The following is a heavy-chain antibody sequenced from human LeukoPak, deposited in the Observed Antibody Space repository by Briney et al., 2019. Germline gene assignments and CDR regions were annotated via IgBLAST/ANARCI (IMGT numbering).Heavy chain of an antibody. V-gene: IGHV1-69*05. D-gene: IGHD6-13*01. CDR1: GGTFSSYA. CDR3: ATYSRGRNSWYLPLFDS. J-gene: IGHJ4*02. CDR2: IIPIFGTA. Sequence: ASVKVSCKASGGTFSSYAISWVRQAPGQGLEWMGGIIPIFGTANYAQKFQGRVTITTDESTSTAYMELSSLRSEDTAVYYCATYSRGRNSWYLPLFDSWGQGTLVTVSS.